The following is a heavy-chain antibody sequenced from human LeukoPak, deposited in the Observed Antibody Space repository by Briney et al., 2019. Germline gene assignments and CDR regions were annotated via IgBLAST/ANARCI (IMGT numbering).Heavy chain of an antibody. CDR3: ARSRTHRLYSGSGSYPGAFDY. D-gene: IGHD3-10*01. J-gene: IGHJ4*02. CDR2: ISGYNGYT. V-gene: IGHV1-18*01. Sequence: ASVKVSCKPSGYIFTNYGISWVRQAPGQRLEWMVWISGYNGYTNHAQKLQGRVTMTTDTSTSTVYMELRSLRSDDTAVYYCARSRTHRLYSGSGSYPGAFDYWGQGTLVTVSS. CDR1: GYIFTNYG.